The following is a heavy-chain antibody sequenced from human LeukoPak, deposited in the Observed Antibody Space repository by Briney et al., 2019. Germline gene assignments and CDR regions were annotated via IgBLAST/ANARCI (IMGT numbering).Heavy chain of an antibody. D-gene: IGHD2-15*01. CDR2: ISSKTGST. Sequence: GGSLRLSCAASGFTFSNSPMTWVRQAPGKGLEWVSLISSKTGSTYYADSVQGRFTISRDNSKSTLCLQMNSLRAEDTAVYYCAKQLGYCSDGSCYFPYWGQGTLVTVSS. CDR1: GFTFSNSP. CDR3: AKQLGYCSDGSCYFPY. J-gene: IGHJ4*02. V-gene: IGHV3-23*01.